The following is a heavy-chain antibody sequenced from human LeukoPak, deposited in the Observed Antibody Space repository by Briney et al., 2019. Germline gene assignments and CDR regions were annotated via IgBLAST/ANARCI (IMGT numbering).Heavy chain of an antibody. CDR2: IIPIFGTA. D-gene: IGHD3-22*01. J-gene: IGHJ4*02. CDR3: ARDRAHYYDSSGYYYYFDY. V-gene: IGHV1-69*13. Sequence: WASVKVSCKASGGTFSSCAISWVRQAPGQGLEWMGGIIPIFGTANYAQKFQGRVTITADESTSTAYMELSSLRSEDTAVYYCARDRAHYYDSSGYYYYFDYWGQGTLVTVSS. CDR1: GGTFSSCA.